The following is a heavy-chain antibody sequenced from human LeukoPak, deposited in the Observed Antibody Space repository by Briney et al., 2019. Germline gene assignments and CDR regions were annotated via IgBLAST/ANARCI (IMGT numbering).Heavy chain of an antibody. Sequence: SQTLSLTSAISGDSVSINSAAWNWIRQSPARGLEWLGRTYYRSKWYKDYAVSVKSRITINPDTSKNQFSLQLNSVTPEDTAVYYCARDVGATDYYYYGMDVWGQGTTVTVSS. CDR3: ARDVGATDYYYYGMDV. J-gene: IGHJ6*02. CDR2: TYYRSKWYK. CDR1: GDSVSINSAA. V-gene: IGHV6-1*01. D-gene: IGHD1-26*01.